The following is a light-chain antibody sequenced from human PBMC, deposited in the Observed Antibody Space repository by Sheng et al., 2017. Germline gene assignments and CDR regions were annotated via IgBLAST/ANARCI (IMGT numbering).Light chain of an antibody. J-gene: IGLJ1*01. Sequence: SHELTQPPSVSVSPGQTASITCSGNKLGHKYVCWYQQKPGQSPLLVISQDSRRPSGIPERFSGSNSADTATLTITGAQAMDEADYYCQAWDDSTAIFGSGTKVTVL. CDR1: KLGHKY. CDR2: QDS. CDR3: QAWDDSTAI. V-gene: IGLV3-1*01.